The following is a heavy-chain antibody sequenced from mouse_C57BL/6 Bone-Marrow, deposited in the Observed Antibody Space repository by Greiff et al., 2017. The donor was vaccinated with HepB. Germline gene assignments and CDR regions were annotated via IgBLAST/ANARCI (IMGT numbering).Heavy chain of an antibody. CDR3: ARSVITTVVAPEGYAMDY. CDR2: ISYSGST. Sequence: EVKVEESGPGMVKPSQSLSLTCTVTGYSITSGYDWYWIRHFPGNKLEWMGYISYSGSTNYNPSLKSRISITHDTSKNHFFLKLNSVTTEDTATYYCARSVITTVVAPEGYAMDYWGQGTSVTVSS. J-gene: IGHJ4*01. CDR1: GYSITSGYD. D-gene: IGHD1-1*01. V-gene: IGHV3-1*01.